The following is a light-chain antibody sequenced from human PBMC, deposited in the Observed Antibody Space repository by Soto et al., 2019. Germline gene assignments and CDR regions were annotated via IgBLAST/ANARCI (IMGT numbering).Light chain of an antibody. CDR2: SAS. CDR1: QGIRNY. V-gene: IGKV1-27*01. Sequence: DIQMTQSPSSLSASVGDRVTITCRASQGIRNYLAWYQQKSGKVPKLLIYSASTLQSGVPSRFSGSGSGTDFTLTISSLQPEDVATYYCQKYNSAPLTFGPGTKVEI. J-gene: IGKJ3*01. CDR3: QKYNSAPLT.